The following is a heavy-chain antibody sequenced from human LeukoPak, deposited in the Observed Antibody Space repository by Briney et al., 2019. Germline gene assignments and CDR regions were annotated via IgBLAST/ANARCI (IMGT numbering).Heavy chain of an antibody. CDR2: ISYDGSNK. CDR3: AKDRFVQWPQYYFDY. Sequence: GRSLRLSCAASGFTFSSYAMHWVRQAPGKGLEWVAVISYDGSNKYYADSVKGRFTISRDNSKNTLYLQMNSLRAEDTAVYYCAKDRFVQWPQYYFDYWGQGTLVTVSS. J-gene: IGHJ4*02. CDR1: GFTFSSYA. D-gene: IGHD6-19*01. V-gene: IGHV3-30-3*01.